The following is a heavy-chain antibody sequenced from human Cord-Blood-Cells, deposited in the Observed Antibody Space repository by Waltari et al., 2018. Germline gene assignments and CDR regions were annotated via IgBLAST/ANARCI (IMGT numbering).Heavy chain of an antibody. CDR3: ARLGELELPFDY. J-gene: IGHJ4*02. V-gene: IGHV4-39*01. D-gene: IGHD1-7*01. CDR1: GGSISSSSYY. Sequence: QLQLQESGPGLVKPSETLSLTCTVSGGSISSSSYYWGWIRQPPGKGLEWIGSIYYSGSTYNNPSLKSRVTISVDTSKNQFSLKLSSVTAADTAVYYCARLGELELPFDYWGQGTLVTVSS. CDR2: IYYSGST.